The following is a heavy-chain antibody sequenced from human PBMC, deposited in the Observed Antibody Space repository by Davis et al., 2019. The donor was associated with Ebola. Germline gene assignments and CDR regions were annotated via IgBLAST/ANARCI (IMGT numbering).Heavy chain of an antibody. D-gene: IGHD4/OR15-4a*01. V-gene: IGHV4-59*01. Sequence: PSETLSLTCLVSASSFSPYYWSWIRQPPGKGLDWIGYVEFSGRTEYIPSLNSRVTISVDTSKNQFSLKLRSVTAADTAVYYCARGVYGAFFDSWGQGALVTVSS. CDR3: ARGVYGAFFDS. CDR1: ASSFSPYY. CDR2: VEFSGRT. J-gene: IGHJ4*02.